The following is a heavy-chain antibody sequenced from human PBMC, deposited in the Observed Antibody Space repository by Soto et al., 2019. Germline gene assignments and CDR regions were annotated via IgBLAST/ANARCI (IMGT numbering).Heavy chain of an antibody. Sequence: PSETLSLTCTVSGGSISSYYWSWIRQPPGKGLEWIGYIYYSGSTNYNPSLKSRVTISVDTSKNQFSLKLSSVTAADTAVYYCARSITIFGVVTRSNWFDFWGPGTLVTVSS. V-gene: IGHV4-59*01. J-gene: IGHJ5*01. CDR2: IYYSGST. CDR3: ARSITIFGVVTRSNWFDF. D-gene: IGHD3-3*01. CDR1: GGSISSYY.